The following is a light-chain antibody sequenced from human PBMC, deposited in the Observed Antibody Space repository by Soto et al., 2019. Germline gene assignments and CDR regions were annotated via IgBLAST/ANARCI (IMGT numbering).Light chain of an antibody. Sequence: SSELTQPPSVSVAPGETARISCGGNNVGSRSVHWYQQKPGQAPFLVIYYDSDRPSGIPERFPGSNSGNTATLIISRVEAGDEADYYCQVWEATGDQVVFGGGTKVTVL. J-gene: IGLJ2*01. CDR3: QVWEATGDQVV. CDR2: YDS. V-gene: IGLV3-21*01. CDR1: NVGSRS.